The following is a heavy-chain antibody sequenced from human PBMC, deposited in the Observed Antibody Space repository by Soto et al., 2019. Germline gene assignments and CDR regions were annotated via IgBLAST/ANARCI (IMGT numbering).Heavy chain of an antibody. J-gene: IGHJ3*02. CDR1: GFMFRSYA. Sequence: PGGSLRLSCAASGFMFRSYAMSWVRQAPGKGLEWVSSISGSGGKTFYADSVKGRFTISRDNSKNTLYLQMNSLRAEDTAVYYCARDEYYDILTGYYTWAFDIWGQGTMVTVSS. CDR3: ARDEYYDILTGYYTWAFDI. CDR2: ISGSGGKT. D-gene: IGHD3-9*01. V-gene: IGHV3-23*01.